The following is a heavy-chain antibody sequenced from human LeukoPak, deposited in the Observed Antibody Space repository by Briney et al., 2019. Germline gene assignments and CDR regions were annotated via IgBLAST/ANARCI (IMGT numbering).Heavy chain of an antibody. CDR1: GFTFSSYA. CDR3: ARAQSREQQLPFDY. J-gene: IGHJ4*02. Sequence: GGSLRLSCAASGFTFSSYAMSWVRQAPGKGLEWVSAISGSGGSTYHADSVKGRFTISRDNSKNTLYLQMNSLRAEDTAVYYCARAQSREQQLPFDYWGQGTLVAVSS. V-gene: IGHV3-23*01. D-gene: IGHD6-13*01. CDR2: ISGSGGST.